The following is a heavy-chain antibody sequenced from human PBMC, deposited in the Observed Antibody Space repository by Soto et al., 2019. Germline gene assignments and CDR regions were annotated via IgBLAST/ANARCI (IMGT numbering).Heavy chain of an antibody. CDR3: ARILIIRTTRGSYFDY. CDR1: GFTFSSYT. D-gene: IGHD1-20*01. J-gene: IGHJ4*02. Sequence: GGSLRLSCAASGFTFSSYTMNWVRQAPGKGLEWVSSISSSSSYIYYADSVKGRFTISRDNAKNSLYLQMNGLRAEDTAVYYCARILIIRTTRGSYFDYWGRGTLVTVS. V-gene: IGHV3-21*01. CDR2: ISSSSSYI.